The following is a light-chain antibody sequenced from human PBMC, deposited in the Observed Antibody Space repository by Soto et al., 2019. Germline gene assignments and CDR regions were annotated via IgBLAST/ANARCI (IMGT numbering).Light chain of an antibody. CDR3: QQYDNSPIT. V-gene: IGKV3-20*01. Sequence: EIVLTQSPGTLSLSPGEIATLSCSASQSVSSSSLAWYQQKRGQAPRLLIHGASSRATGIPDRFSGTGSETDFTLTISRPEPEDFAVYYCQQYDNSPITFGQGTRLEIK. CDR1: QSVSSSS. CDR2: GAS. J-gene: IGKJ5*01.